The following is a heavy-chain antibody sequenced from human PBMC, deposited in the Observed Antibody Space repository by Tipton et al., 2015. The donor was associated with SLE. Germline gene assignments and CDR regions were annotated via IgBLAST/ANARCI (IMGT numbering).Heavy chain of an antibody. CDR1: GGSFSGYY. V-gene: IGHV4-34*01. D-gene: IGHD3-22*01. CDR3: ARSRIYDGSVDYYGFFDY. CDR2: INHSGST. J-gene: IGHJ4*02. Sequence: LRLSCAVYGGSFSGYYWSWIRQPPGKGLEWIGEINHSGSTYYNLSLKSRVTISVDTSKNQFSLNLSPVTAADTAVYYCARSRIYDGSVDYYGFFDYWGQGTLVTVSS.